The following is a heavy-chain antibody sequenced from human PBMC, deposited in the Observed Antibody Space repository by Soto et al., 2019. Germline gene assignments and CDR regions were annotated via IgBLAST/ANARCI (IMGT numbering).Heavy chain of an antibody. CDR1: GYTFTGYY. CDR3: ARCEDYDILTVYDD. CDR2: INPNSGGT. Sequence: ASVKVSCKASGYTFTGYYMHWVRQAPGQGLEWMGWINPNSGGTNYAQKFQGRVTMTRDTSISTAYMELSRLRSDDTAVYYCARCEDYDILTVYDDWGQGSLVTVSS. J-gene: IGHJ4*02. D-gene: IGHD3-9*01. V-gene: IGHV1-2*02.